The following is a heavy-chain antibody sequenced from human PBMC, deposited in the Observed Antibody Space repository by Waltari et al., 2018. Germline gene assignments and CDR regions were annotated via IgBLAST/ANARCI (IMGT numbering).Heavy chain of an antibody. CDR1: GYTFTGYY. Sequence: QVQLVQSGAEVKKPGASVKVSCKASGYTFTGYYMHWVRQAPGQGLEWMGRIKPNSGGTNYAQKFQGRVTKTRDTSISTAYMELSRLRSDDTAVYYCATPEDYDDSSGYSWGQGTLVTVSS. CDR3: ATPEDYDDSSGYS. J-gene: IGHJ5*02. V-gene: IGHV1-2*06. CDR2: IKPNSGGT. D-gene: IGHD3-22*01.